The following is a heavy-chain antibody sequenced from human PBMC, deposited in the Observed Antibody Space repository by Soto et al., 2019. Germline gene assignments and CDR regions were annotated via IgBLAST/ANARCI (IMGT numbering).Heavy chain of an antibody. J-gene: IGHJ3*02. CDR3: ARSVLWSGYAFDI. Sequence: GGSLRLSCAASGFTFSSYSMNWVRQAPGKGLEWVSSISSSSSYIYYADSVKGRFTISRDNAKNSLYLQMNSLRAEDTAVYYCARSVLWSGYAFDIWGQGTMVTVSS. D-gene: IGHD3-3*01. V-gene: IGHV3-21*01. CDR2: ISSSSSYI. CDR1: GFTFSSYS.